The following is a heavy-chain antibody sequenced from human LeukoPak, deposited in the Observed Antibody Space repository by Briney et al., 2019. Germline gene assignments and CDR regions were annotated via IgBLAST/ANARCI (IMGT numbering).Heavy chain of an antibody. CDR1: GGSISSYY. Sequence: SETLSLTCTVSGGSISSYYWSWIRQPPGKGLEWIGYIYYSGSTNYNPSLKSRVTISVDTSKNQFSLKLSSVTTADTAVYYCAREGSVYYFDYWGQGTLVTVSS. CDR3: AREGSVYYFDY. CDR2: IYYSGST. V-gene: IGHV4-59*01. J-gene: IGHJ4*02.